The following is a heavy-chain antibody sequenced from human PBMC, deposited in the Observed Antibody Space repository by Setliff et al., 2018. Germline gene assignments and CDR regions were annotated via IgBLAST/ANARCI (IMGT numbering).Heavy chain of an antibody. D-gene: IGHD6-6*01. J-gene: IGHJ6*03. V-gene: IGHV1-69*05. CDR3: AREGVDSRSSTGYRYYMDV. CDR1: GGTFKNYG. Sequence: KVSCKASGGTFKNYGISWVRQAPGQGLEWMGVIIPIFGTTNYAQKFQGRATIITDESTSTAYMELSSLRSEDTAVYYCAREGVDSRSSTGYRYYMDV. CDR2: IIPIFGTT.